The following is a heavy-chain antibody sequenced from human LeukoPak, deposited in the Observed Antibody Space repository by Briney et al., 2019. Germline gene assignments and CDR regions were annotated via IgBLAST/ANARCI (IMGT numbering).Heavy chain of an antibody. V-gene: IGHV1-8*03. D-gene: IGHD3-16*02. Sequence: ASVKVSCKASGYTFTSYDINWVRQATGQGLEWMGWMNPNSGNTGYAQKFQGRVTITRNTSISTAYMELSSLRSEDTAVYYCASRETVRTRSLENYYYYYMDVWGKGTTVTVSS. CDR2: MNPNSGNT. CDR1: GYTFTSYD. CDR3: ASRETVRTRSLENYYYYYMDV. J-gene: IGHJ6*03.